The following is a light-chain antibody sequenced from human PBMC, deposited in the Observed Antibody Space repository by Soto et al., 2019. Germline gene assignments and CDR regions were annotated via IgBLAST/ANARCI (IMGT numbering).Light chain of an antibody. V-gene: IGKV3-11*01. CDR2: DAS. CDR3: QQRSNWPIT. Sequence: EIVLTQSPATLSLSPGERATLSCRASQSVSRYLAWYQQKPGQAPRLLIYDASNRATGIPDRFSGSGSGTDFTLTISSLEPEDFAVYYCQQRSNWPITFGQGTRLEI. J-gene: IGKJ5*01. CDR1: QSVSRY.